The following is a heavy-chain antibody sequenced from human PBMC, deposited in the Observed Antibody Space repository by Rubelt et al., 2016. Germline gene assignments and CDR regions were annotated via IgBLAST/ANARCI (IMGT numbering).Heavy chain of an antibody. CDR3: ARVVSWYEGVYFDY. CDR2: IYYSGST. CDR1: GGSISSYY. D-gene: IGHD6-13*01. Sequence: QVQLQESGPGLVKPSETLSLTCTVSGGSISSYYWSWIRQPPGKGLEWIGYIYYSGSTNYNPSLKSRVTISVDTSKNQFSLKLSSVTAADTAVYYCARVVSWYEGVYFDYWGQGTLVTVSS. V-gene: IGHV4-59*01. J-gene: IGHJ4*02.